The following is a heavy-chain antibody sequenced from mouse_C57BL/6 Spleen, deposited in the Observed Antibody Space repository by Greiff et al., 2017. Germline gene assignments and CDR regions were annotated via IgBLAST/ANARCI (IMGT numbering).Heavy chain of an antibody. V-gene: IGHV1-15*01. Sequence: QVQLQQSGAELVRPGASVTLSCKASGYTFTDYEMHWVKQTPVHGLEWIGAIDPETGGTAYNQKFKGKAILTADKSSSTAYMELRSLTSEDSAVYYCTRPTPGSAGCAYWGQGTLVTVSA. CDR2: IDPETGGT. J-gene: IGHJ3*01. CDR3: TRPTPGSAGCAY. D-gene: IGHD1-1*01. CDR1: GYTFTDYE.